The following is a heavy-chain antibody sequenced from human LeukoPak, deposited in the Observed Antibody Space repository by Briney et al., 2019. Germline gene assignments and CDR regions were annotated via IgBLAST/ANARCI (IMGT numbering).Heavy chain of an antibody. CDR1: GYTFTGYY. J-gene: IGHJ5*02. Sequence: ASVKVSCKASGYTFTGYYMHWVRQAPGQGLEWMGWINPNSGGTNYAQKFQGRVTMTRDTSISTAYMELSRLRSDDTAVYYCARGPLSRRFGELTAQDWFDPWGQGTLVTVSS. D-gene: IGHD3-10*01. V-gene: IGHV1-2*02. CDR3: ARGPLSRRFGELTAQDWFDP. CDR2: INPNSGGT.